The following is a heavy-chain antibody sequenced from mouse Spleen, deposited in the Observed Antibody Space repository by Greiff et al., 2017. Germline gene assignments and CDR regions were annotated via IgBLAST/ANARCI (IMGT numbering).Heavy chain of an antibody. V-gene: IGHV5-4*02. D-gene: IGHD1-1*02. CDR3: ARDLGGDGVFDH. J-gene: IGHJ2*01. CDR1: GFTFSDYY. Sequence: EVKLMESGGGLVKPGGTLKLSCAASGFTFSDYYMYWVRQTPEKRLEWVATISDGGSYTYYPDSVKGRFTISRDNAKNNLYLQMSSLKSEYTAMYYCARDLGGDGVFDHWGQGTTLTVSS. CDR2: ISDGGSYT.